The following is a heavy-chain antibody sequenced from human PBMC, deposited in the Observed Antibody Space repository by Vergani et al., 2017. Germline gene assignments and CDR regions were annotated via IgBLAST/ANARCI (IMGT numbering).Heavy chain of an antibody. V-gene: IGHV3-21*01. J-gene: IGHJ1*01. CDR2: ISSSSSYS. Sequence: EVQLVESGGGLVKPGGSLRLSCVASGFTFGSYSMNWVRQAPGKGLEWVSFISSSSSYSYYADSVKGRFTISRDNGEYSLLLQMNSLRPEDTAVYYSASGVPGYQLATQYFQHWGQGTLVTVSS. CDR3: ASGVPGYQLATQYFQH. D-gene: IGHD2-2*01. CDR1: GFTFGSYS.